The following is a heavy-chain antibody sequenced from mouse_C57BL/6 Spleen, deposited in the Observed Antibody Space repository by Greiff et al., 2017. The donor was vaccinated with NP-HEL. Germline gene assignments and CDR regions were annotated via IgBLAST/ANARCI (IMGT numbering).Heavy chain of an antibody. V-gene: IGHV1-69*01. CDR2: IDPSDSYT. D-gene: IGHD2-5*01. Sequence: VKQSCKASGYTFTSYWMHWVKQRPGQGLEWIGEIDPSDSYTNYNQKFKGKSTLTVDKSSSTAYMQLSSLTSEDSAVYYCARSVAYYSNRYYFDYWGQGTTLTVSS. CDR1: GYTFTSYW. CDR3: ARSVAYYSNRYYFDY. J-gene: IGHJ2*01.